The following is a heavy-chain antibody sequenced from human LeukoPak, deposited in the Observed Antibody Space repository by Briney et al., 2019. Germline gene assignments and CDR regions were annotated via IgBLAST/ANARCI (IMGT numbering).Heavy chain of an antibody. CDR1: GGSISSGGYY. V-gene: IGHV4-31*03. D-gene: IGHD3-16*01. CDR2: IYYSGST. Sequence: PQTLSLTCTVSGGSISSGGYYWSWIRQHPGKGLEWIGYIYYSGSTYYNPSLKSRVTISVDTSKNQFSLKLSSVTAADTAVYYCARVGAHPNFDYWGQGTLVTVSS. J-gene: IGHJ4*02. CDR3: ARVGAHPNFDY.